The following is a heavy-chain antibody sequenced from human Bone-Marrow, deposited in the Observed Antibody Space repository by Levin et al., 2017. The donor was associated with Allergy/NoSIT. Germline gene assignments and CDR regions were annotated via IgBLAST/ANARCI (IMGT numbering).Heavy chain of an antibody. Sequence: PSETLSLTCAVYGGSFSAYYWTWIRQPPGKGLEWIGEINDSGNTDSNPSLKSRVTISVDTSRNQFSLQLTSVTAADTAAYYCARGAGYCSHGVCSSYLDFWGQGTLVTVSS. D-gene: IGHD2-8*01. CDR1: GGSFSAYY. CDR3: ARGAGYCSHGVCSSYLDF. V-gene: IGHV4-34*01. CDR2: INDSGNT. J-gene: IGHJ4*02.